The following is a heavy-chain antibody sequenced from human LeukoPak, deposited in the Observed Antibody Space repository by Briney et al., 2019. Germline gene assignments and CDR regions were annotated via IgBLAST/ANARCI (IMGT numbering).Heavy chain of an antibody. Sequence: GESLKISCKGSGYRFTSYWIGWVRQMPGKGPELMGIFYPGESDTRYSPSFQGQVTISADKSISTAYLQWNSLKASDTAMYYCARRWGNYYDSSGPFDPWGQGTLVTVSS. J-gene: IGHJ5*02. CDR1: GYRFTSYW. V-gene: IGHV5-51*01. CDR2: FYPGESDT. CDR3: ARRWGNYYDSSGPFDP. D-gene: IGHD3-22*01.